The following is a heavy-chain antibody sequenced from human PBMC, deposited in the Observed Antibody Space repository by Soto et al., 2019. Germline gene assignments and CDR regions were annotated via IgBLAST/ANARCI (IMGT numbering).Heavy chain of an antibody. V-gene: IGHV3-23*01. Sequence: PGGSLRLSCAASGFKFSNFVMSWVRRFPGKGLEWVSVISANGGIPYYSGSVQGRFTISRDNSDNTVFLQMNSLRADDTAIYYCAKGSSRYFNYYHAREVWGKKTAVIVSS. D-gene: IGHD2-15*01. CDR1: GFKFSNFV. CDR2: ISANGGIP. CDR3: AKGSSRYFNYYHAREV. J-gene: IGHJ6*04.